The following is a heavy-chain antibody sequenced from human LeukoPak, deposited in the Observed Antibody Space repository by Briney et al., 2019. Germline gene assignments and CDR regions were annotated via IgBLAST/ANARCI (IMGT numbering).Heavy chain of an antibody. Sequence: GESLKISCKGSGYSFTNYWIAWVRQMPGKGLEWMGIIYPLDSDTTYTPSFQGQVTISADKSMSTAYLQWSSLKASDTAIYYCARHAGLSRESWFDPWGQGTQVTVSS. V-gene: IGHV5-51*01. CDR1: GYSFTNYW. J-gene: IGHJ5*02. CDR3: ARHAGLSRESWFDP. CDR2: IYPLDSDT.